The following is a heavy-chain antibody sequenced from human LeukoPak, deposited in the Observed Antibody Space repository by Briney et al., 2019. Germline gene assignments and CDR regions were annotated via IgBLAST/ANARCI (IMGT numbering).Heavy chain of an antibody. Sequence: ASVKVSCKASGYTFTGYYMHWVRQAPGQGLEWMGWINPNSGGTNYAQKFQGRATMTRDTSISTAYMELSRLRSDDTAVYYCARDRAAGAYFDYWGQGTLVTVSS. CDR3: ARDRAAGAYFDY. J-gene: IGHJ4*02. V-gene: IGHV1-2*02. CDR1: GYTFTGYY. D-gene: IGHD6-19*01. CDR2: INPNSGGT.